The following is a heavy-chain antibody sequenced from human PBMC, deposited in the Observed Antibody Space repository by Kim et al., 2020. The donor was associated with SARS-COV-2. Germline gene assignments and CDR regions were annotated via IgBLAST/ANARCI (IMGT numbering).Heavy chain of an antibody. V-gene: IGHV3-49*04. Sequence: GGSLRLSCTASGFTFGDYAMSWVRQAPGKGLEWVGFIRSKAYGGTTEYAASVKGRFTISRDDSKSIAYLQMNSLKTEDTAVYYCTRVPLLGGNQRGGYYYYYGMDVWGQGTTVTVSS. D-gene: IGHD2-15*01. CDR2: IRSKAYGGTT. CDR1: GFTFGDYA. CDR3: TRVPLLGGNQRGGYYYYYGMDV. J-gene: IGHJ6*02.